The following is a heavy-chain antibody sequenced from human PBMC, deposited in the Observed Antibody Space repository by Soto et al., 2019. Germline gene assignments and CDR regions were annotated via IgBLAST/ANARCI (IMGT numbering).Heavy chain of an antibody. D-gene: IGHD6-19*01. CDR1: GYTFTGYY. CDR2: INPSNGNT. V-gene: IGHV1-3*01. CDR3: ASGTGIAVADS. J-gene: IGHJ5*02. Sequence: ASVQVSCKASGYTFTGYYMHWVRQAPGQRLEWMGWINPSNGNTKYSQKFQGRVTITRDTSASTAYMELSSLRSEDTAVYYCASGTGIAVADSWGQGTLVTVSS.